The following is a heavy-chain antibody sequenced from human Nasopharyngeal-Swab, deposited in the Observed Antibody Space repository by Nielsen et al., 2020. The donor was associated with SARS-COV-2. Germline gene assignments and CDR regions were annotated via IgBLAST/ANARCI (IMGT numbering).Heavy chain of an antibody. CDR3: ARDCSTSSCHLV. CDR1: STSV. Sequence: ASVKVSCKTSSTSVISWVRQAPGQGLEWVGRISPYNSKANYAQNIQGRVTMTTDTSTSTAYMELSSLRSDDTAVYYCARDCSTSSCHLVWGQGTLVTVSS. D-gene: IGHD2-2*01. CDR2: ISPYNSKA. J-gene: IGHJ4*02. V-gene: IGHV1-18*01.